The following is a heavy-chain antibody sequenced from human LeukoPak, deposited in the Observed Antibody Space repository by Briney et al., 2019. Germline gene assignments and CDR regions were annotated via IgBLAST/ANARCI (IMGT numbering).Heavy chain of an antibody. CDR2: INHSGST. CDR1: GGSFSGYY. Sequence: SETLSLTCAVYGGSFSGYYWSWIPHPPGKGLEWIGEINHSGSTNYNPSLKSRVTISVDTSKNQFSLKLSSVTAADTALYYCARHRYISSSDPTRFDPWGQGTLVTVSS. J-gene: IGHJ5*02. V-gene: IGHV4-34*01. CDR3: ARHRYISSSDPTRFDP. D-gene: IGHD6-13*01.